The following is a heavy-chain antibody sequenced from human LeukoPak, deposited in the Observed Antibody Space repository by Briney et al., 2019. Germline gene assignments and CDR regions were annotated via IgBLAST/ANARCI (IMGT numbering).Heavy chain of an antibody. Sequence: SETLSLTCTVPGGSISSYYWSWIRQPAGKGLEWIGRIYIGGSTNYNPSLTSRVTMSVDTSKNQFSLKLSSVTAADTAVYYCARDTWSGSDYWGQGTLVTVSS. CDR2: IYIGGST. CDR1: GGSISSYY. J-gene: IGHJ4*02. V-gene: IGHV4-4*07. D-gene: IGHD3-10*01. CDR3: ARDTWSGSDY.